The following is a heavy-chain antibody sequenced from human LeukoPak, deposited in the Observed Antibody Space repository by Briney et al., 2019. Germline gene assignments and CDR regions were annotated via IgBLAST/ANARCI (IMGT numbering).Heavy chain of an antibody. CDR1: GYTFTGYY. CDR2: FDPEDGET. Sequence: GASVKVSCKASGYTFTGYYMHWVRQAPGKGLEWMGGFDPEDGETIYAQKFQGRVTMTEDTSTNTAYMELSSLRSEDTAVYYCATTGDGRGTYNNYYYGMDVWGQGTTVTVTS. V-gene: IGHV1-24*01. D-gene: IGHD1-26*01. CDR3: ATTGDGRGTYNNYYYGMDV. J-gene: IGHJ6*02.